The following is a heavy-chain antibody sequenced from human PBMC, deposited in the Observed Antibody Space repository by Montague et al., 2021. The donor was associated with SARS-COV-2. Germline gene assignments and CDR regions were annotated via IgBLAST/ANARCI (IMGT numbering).Heavy chain of an antibody. CDR3: ARLRDGVVPSPILGVGPYYSYYFIDV. D-gene: IGHD3-10*01. Sequence: SETLSLTCAVYGGSFSGYHWNWIRQPPGKGLEWIGEINHGGITNYNPSLKSRLTISADTSKNQCSLKLTSVAAADTAVYYCARLRDGVVPSPILGVGPYYSYYFIDVWGKGTTVTVSS. J-gene: IGHJ6*03. CDR2: INHGGIT. V-gene: IGHV4-34*01. CDR1: GGSFSGYH.